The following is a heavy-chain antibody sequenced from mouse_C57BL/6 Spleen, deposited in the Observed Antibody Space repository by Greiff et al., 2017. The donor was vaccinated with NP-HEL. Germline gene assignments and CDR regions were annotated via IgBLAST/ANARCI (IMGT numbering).Heavy chain of an antibody. J-gene: IGHJ1*03. CDR2: IDPEDGKT. Sequence: VQLQQSGAELVKPGASVKLSCTASGFNIKDYYMHWVKQRTEQGLEWIGRIDPEDGKTKYAPKFQGKATITAETSSNTAYLQLSSLTSEDTAVYFCARSFGYWYFHVWGTGTTVTVSS. CDR3: ARSFGYWYFHV. V-gene: IGHV14-2*01. CDR1: GFNIKDYY.